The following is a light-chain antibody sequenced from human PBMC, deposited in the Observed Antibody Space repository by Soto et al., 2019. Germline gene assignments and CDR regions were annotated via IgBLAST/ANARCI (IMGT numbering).Light chain of an antibody. CDR3: QQSLGIPYT. J-gene: IGKJ2*01. CDR2: AAS. V-gene: IGKV1-39*01. CDR1: QSITGY. Sequence: DIQMTQSPSSLSASVGDRVTITCRASQSITGYLNWYQQKPGKAPKLLIYAASSLQSGVPSRFCGSVSGTDFTLTISILQRDDFATYFCQQSLGIPYTFGQGTRLETK.